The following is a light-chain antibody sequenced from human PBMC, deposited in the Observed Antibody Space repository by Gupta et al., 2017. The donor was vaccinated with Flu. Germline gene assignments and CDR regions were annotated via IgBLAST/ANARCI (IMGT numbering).Light chain of an antibody. Sequence: PIDQSPPSLSASVGDRVTITCRASETITTDLNWYQQKAGKAPRRLIYAASNLASGVPSRCSGSGSGTDFTLTINSLQPEDFATYYCQQRNSYPFTFGQGTQVE. CDR1: ETITTD. CDR2: AAS. V-gene: IGKV1-17*01. CDR3: QQRNSYPFT. J-gene: IGKJ1*01.